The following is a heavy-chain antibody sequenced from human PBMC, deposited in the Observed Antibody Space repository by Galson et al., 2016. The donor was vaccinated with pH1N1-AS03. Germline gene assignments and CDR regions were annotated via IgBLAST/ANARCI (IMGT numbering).Heavy chain of an antibody. J-gene: IGHJ3*02. V-gene: IGHV2-5*02. CDR3: ALPNSGGNAFEI. CDR1: GVSVTSSGVG. CDR2: VHWDETR. Sequence: LVKPTQTLTLTCSVSGVSVTSSGVGVGWFRQPPGKALEWLALVHWDETRRYSPSLKNRLTITKDSSKNQVVLTVTSVDPMDIATYFCALPNSGGNAFEIWGPGTMVTVSS. D-gene: IGHD2/OR15-2a*01.